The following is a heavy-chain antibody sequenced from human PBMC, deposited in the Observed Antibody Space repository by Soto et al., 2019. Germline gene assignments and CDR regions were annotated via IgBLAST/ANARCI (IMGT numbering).Heavy chain of an antibody. D-gene: IGHD3-16*01. CDR1: GGSMSSGGYS. CDR3: ARGPALGR. J-gene: IGHJ4*02. CDR2: MYHSGSN. Sequence: QLQLQESGSGLVKPSQTLSLTCAVSGGSMSSGGYSWRWIREPPGKGLEWIGYMYHSGSNYYNPSIKSRVTISVDRSKNQFSRKLNSVTAVDTAAYYCARGPALGRWGQGTLVTVSS. V-gene: IGHV4-30-2*01.